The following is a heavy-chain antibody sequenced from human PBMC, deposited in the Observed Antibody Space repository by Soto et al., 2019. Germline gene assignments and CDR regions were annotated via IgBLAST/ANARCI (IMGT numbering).Heavy chain of an antibody. CDR2: INHSGST. D-gene: IGHD2-2*01. V-gene: IGHV4-34*01. J-gene: IGHJ5*02. Sequence: TSETLSLTCAVYGGSFSGYYWSWIRQPPGKGLEWIGEINHSGSTNYNPSLKSRVTISVDKSKNQFSLKLSSVTAADTAVYYCASHHCSSTSCYGGSWYDPWGQGTLVTVSS. CDR3: ASHHCSSTSCYGGSWYDP. CDR1: GGSFSGYY.